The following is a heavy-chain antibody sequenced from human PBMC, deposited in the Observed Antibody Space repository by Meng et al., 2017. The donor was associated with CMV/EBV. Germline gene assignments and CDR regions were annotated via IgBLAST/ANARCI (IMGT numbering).Heavy chain of an antibody. CDR2: ISSSSSYI. V-gene: IGHV3-21*01. Sequence: GESLKISCAASGFTFSSYSMNWVRQAPGKGLEWVSSISSSSSYIYYADSVKGRFTISRDNAKNSLYLQMNSLRAEDTAVHYCASGVAGTSFDWFDPWGQGTLVTVSS. CDR1: GFTFSSYS. D-gene: IGHD6-19*01. J-gene: IGHJ5*02. CDR3: ASGVAGTSFDWFDP.